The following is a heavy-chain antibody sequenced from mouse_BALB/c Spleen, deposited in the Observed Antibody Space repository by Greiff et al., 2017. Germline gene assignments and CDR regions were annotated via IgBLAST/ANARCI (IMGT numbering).Heavy chain of an antibody. CDR2: IYPGNSDT. V-gene: IGHV1-5*01. CDR1: GYSFTSYW. D-gene: IGHD2-10*02. J-gene: IGHJ4*01. CDR3: TTSSYGNYFYAMDY. Sequence: VQLQQSGTVLARPGASVKMSCKASGYSFTSYWMHWVKQRPGQGLEWIGAIYPGNSDTSYNQKFKGKAKLTAVTSASTAYMELSSLTNEDSAVYYCTTSSYGNYFYAMDYWGQGTSVTVSS.